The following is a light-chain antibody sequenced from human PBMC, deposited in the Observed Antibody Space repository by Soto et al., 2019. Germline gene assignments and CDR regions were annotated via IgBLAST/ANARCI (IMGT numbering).Light chain of an antibody. CDR2: GAS. J-gene: IGKJ5*01. V-gene: IGKV3-15*01. Sequence: ELVMRQSQATLSVSPGARATLSRRASQSVSSNLAWYQQKPGQAPRLLIYGASTRATGIPARFSGSGSGTEFTLTISSLQSEDLAVYYCQKRSNWPPITVGKGTRLEIK. CDR3: QKRSNWPPIT. CDR1: QSVSSN.